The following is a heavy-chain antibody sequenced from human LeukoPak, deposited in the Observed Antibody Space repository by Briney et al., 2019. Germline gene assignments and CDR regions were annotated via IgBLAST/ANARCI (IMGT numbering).Heavy chain of an antibody. CDR2: INYSGGTT. J-gene: IGHJ4*02. V-gene: IGHV3-23*01. CDR1: GFSFGTSS. D-gene: IGHD1-26*01. Sequence: GGSLRLSCAASGFSFGTSSMTWVRQAPGRGLEWVSIINYSGGTTYYADSVKGRFTISRDNSKSTLYLQMNSLRAEDTAVYYCAKERLTTTAFDYWGQGTLVTVSS. CDR3: AKERLTTTAFDY.